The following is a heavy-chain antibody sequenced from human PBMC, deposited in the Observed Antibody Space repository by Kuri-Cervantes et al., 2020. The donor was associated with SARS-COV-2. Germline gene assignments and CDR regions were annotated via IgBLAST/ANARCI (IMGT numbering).Heavy chain of an antibody. J-gene: IGHJ4*02. Sequence: SETLSLTCTVSGGSTSSSSYYWSWIRQPPGKGLEWIGYIYYSGSTNYNPSLKSRVTISVDTSKNQFSLKLSSVTAADTAVYYCARGIVGYCSGGSCYYFDYWGQGTLVTVSS. CDR3: ARGIVGYCSGGSCYYFDY. D-gene: IGHD2-15*01. CDR2: IYYSGST. V-gene: IGHV4-61*05. CDR1: GGSTSSSSYY.